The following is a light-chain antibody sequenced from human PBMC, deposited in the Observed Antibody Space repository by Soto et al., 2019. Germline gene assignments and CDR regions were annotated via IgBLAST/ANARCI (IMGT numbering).Light chain of an antibody. J-gene: IGKJ4*01. CDR1: QTVSSS. V-gene: IGKV3-11*01. CDR2: EVS. Sequence: EIVLTQSPATLSLSPGERATLSCRASQTVSSSLAWYQQKPGQAPRLLIYEVSNRATGIPARFSGSGSGADFILTISSLEHGDFALYYCQQHINWPLTFGGGTKV. CDR3: QQHINWPLT.